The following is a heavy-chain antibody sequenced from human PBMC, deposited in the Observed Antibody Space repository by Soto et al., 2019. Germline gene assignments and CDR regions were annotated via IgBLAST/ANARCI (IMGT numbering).Heavy chain of an antibody. CDR2: ISSGGGTT. D-gene: IGHD3-10*01. J-gene: IGHJ4*02. CDR1: GLTVSSYE. V-gene: IGHV3-48*03. Sequence: GGSLTLSCAGSGLTVSSYEMNLVRQAPGKGLEWVSYISSGGGTTYYADSVKGRFTISRDNAKNSLYLQMNSLRAEDTALYHCASEYGSGFPVYCGQGTLVTVSS. CDR3: ASEYGSGFPVY.